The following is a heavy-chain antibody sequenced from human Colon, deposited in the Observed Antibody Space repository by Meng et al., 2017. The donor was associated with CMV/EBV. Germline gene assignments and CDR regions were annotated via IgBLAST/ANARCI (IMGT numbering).Heavy chain of an antibody. CDR3: ARDVGDPYNIWVYP. J-gene: IGHJ5*02. Sequence: GSLRLSCSVSDYSINSNHYWAWIRQPPGKGLEFIGIVYHGGSTYYNAALKRRVTFSMTTYRNQFSLKLTTVTAADTAVYYCARDVGDPYNIWVYPWGQGTLVTVSS. CDR2: VYHGGST. V-gene: IGHV4-38-2*02. D-gene: IGHD2-21*02. CDR1: DYSINSNHY.